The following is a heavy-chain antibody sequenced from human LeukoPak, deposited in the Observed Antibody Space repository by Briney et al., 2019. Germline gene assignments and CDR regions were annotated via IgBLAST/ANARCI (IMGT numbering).Heavy chain of an antibody. V-gene: IGHV4-59*01. Sequence: SETLSLTCTVSGGSISSYYWSWIRQPPGKGLEWIGYIYYSGSTNYNPSLKSRVTISVDTSKNQFSLKLSSVTAADTAVYYCARVPPYCSSTSCYEPYFDYWGQGTLVTVSS. D-gene: IGHD2-2*01. J-gene: IGHJ4*02. CDR3: ARVPPYCSSTSCYEPYFDY. CDR2: IYYSGST. CDR1: GGSISSYY.